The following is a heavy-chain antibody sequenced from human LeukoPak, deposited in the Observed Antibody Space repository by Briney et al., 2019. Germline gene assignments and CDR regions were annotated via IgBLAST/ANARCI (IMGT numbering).Heavy chain of an antibody. CDR2: IKQDGSEK. CDR3: AREDYGNYYYYYMDV. CDR1: GFTFSSYW. Sequence: GGSLRLSCAASGFTFSSYWMGWVRQAPGKGLEWVANIKQDGSEKYYVDSVKGRFTISRDNAKNSLYLQMNSLRAEDTAVYYWAREDYGNYYYYYMDVWGKGTTVTVSS. J-gene: IGHJ6*03. D-gene: IGHD4-17*01. V-gene: IGHV3-7*01.